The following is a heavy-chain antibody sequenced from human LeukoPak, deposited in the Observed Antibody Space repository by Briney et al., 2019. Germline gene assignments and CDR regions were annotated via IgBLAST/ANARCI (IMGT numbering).Heavy chain of an antibody. CDR1: GFTFTTYW. CDR2: IKQDGSET. CDR3: AKWELYSGFYYIDY. D-gene: IGHD1-26*01. J-gene: IGHJ4*02. V-gene: IGHV3-7*01. Sequence: GGSLRLSCAASGFTFTTYWMSWVRQAPGKGLEWVANIKQDGSETYYLDSVKGRFTISRDNAKNSLYLQMNSLRAEDTAVYYCAKWELYSGFYYIDYWGQGTLATVSS.